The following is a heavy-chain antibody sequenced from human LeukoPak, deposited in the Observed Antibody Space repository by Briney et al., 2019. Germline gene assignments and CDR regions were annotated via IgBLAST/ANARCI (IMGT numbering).Heavy chain of an antibody. V-gene: IGHV3-23*01. CDR3: AKASGYSSGWQPYYYYFDY. J-gene: IGHJ4*02. CDR2: ISGSGGST. D-gene: IGHD6-19*01. Sequence: HPGGSLRLSCAASGFTFSSYAMSWVRQAPGKGLEWVSAISGSGGSTYYADSVKGRFTISRDNSKNTLYLQMNSLRAEDTAVYYCAKASGYSSGWQPYYYYFDYWGQGTLVTVSS. CDR1: GFTFSSYA.